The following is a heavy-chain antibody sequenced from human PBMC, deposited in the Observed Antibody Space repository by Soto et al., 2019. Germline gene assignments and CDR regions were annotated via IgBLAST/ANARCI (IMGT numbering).Heavy chain of an antibody. D-gene: IGHD5-18*01. CDR2: IWYDGINK. CDR1: GFTFSSYG. V-gene: IGHV3-33*01. CDR3: ARDIIRLREYTYGSDY. Sequence: GGSLRLSCAASGFTFSSYGMHWVRQAPGKGLEWVAVIWYDGINKYYADSVKGRFTISRDNSKNTLYLQMNSLRAEDTAVYYCARDIIRLREYTYGSDYWGQGTLVTVSS. J-gene: IGHJ4*02.